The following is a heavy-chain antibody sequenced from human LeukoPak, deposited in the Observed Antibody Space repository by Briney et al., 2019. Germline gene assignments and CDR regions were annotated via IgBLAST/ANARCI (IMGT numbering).Heavy chain of an antibody. CDR2: INPSGGST. J-gene: IGHJ3*02. CDR3: ASVVSGSYPADAFDI. D-gene: IGHD1-26*01. Sequence: APVKVSCKASGYTFTSYYMHWVRQAPGQGLEWMGIINPSGGSTSYAQKFQGRVTMTRDTSTSTVYMELSSLRSEDTAVYYCASVVSGSYPADAFDIWGQGTMVTVSS. V-gene: IGHV1-46*03. CDR1: GYTFTSYY.